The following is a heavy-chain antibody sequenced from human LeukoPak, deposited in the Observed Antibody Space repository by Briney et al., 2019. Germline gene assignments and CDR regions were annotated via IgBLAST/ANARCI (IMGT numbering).Heavy chain of an antibody. CDR3: ARGTTMIVVVHNWFDP. CDR2: INDSGST. J-gene: IGHJ5*02. CDR1: GVSLSGYF. V-gene: IGHV4-34*01. Sequence: PSETLSLTCAVYGVSLSGYFWNWIRQPPGKGLEWIGEINDSGSTNYNPSLKSRVTISLDTSKNQFFLKLSSVTAADTAVYYCARGTTMIVVVHNWFDPWGQGTLVTVSS. D-gene: IGHD3-22*01.